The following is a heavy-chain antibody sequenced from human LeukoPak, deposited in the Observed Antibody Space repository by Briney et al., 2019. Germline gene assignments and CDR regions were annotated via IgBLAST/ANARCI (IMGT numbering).Heavy chain of an antibody. V-gene: IGHV4-4*07. CDR1: GGSISSSY. CDR3: ARDGYCSGGSCYTYTPYYYYYMDV. CDR2: IYSSGTI. Sequence: SETLSLTCTVYGGSISSSYWSWIRQPAGKGLEWIGRIYSSGTINYNPSLKSRVTISVDKSKNQFSLKLSSVTAPDTAVYYCARDGYCSGGSCYTYTPYYYYYMDVWGKGTKVTVSS. D-gene: IGHD2-15*01. J-gene: IGHJ6*03.